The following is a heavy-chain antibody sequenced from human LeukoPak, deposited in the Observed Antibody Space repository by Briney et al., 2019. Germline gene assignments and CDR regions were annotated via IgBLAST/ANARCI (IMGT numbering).Heavy chain of an antibody. D-gene: IGHD2-2*01. V-gene: IGHV1-69*06. CDR1: GGTFSSYA. CDR3: ARSEVVPAAMLDYYYYMDV. CDR2: IIPTFGTA. J-gene: IGHJ6*03. Sequence: SVKVSCKASGGTFSSYAISWVRQAPGQGLEWMGGIIPTFGTANYAQKFQGRVTITADKSTSTAYMELSSLRSEDTAVYYCARSEVVPAAMLDYYYYMDVWGKGTTVTVSS.